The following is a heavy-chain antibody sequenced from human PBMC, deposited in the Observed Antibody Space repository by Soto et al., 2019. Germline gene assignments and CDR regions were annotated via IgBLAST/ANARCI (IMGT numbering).Heavy chain of an antibody. D-gene: IGHD3-10*02. CDR3: VAYLSYYVH. J-gene: IGHJ4*02. CDR2: LCCGGGST. Sequence: PWGSLRLSCEASGFTFSSYGMNWVRQAPGKGLEWVAVLCCGGGSTDYADSVKGRFTISRDNSKNTLYLQMNSLRADDTAVYCCVAYLSYYVHWGQGTLVPVSS. CDR1: GFTFSSYG. V-gene: IGHV3-33*01.